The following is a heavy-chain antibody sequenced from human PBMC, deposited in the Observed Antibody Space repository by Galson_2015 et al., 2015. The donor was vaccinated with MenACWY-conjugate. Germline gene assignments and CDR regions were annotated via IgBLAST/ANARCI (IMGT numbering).Heavy chain of an antibody. V-gene: IGHV3-21*01. CDR2: ISSSSSYI. J-gene: IGHJ6*02. D-gene: IGHD3-9*01. CDR1: GFTFSSYS. CDR3: ARDLVWERYFDWLFDYYYYGMDV. Sequence: SLRFSCAASGFTFSSYSMNWVRQAPGKGLEWVSSISSSSSYIYYADSVKGRFTISRDNAKNSLYLQMNSLRAEDTAVYYCARDLVWERYFDWLFDYYYYGMDVWGQGTTVTVSS.